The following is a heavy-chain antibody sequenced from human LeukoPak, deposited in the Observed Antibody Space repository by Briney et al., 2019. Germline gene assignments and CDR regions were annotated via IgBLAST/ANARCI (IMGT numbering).Heavy chain of an antibody. J-gene: IGHJ5*02. V-gene: IGHV3-7*01. CDR3: ARGPRHIMGAGYNWFDP. CDR1: GFTFSGFW. CDR2: INSDGSEG. D-gene: IGHD1-26*01. Sequence: PGGSLRLSCAVSGFTFSGFWMSWSRQAPGKGLEWVASINSDGSEGYYADVVKGRFTISRDNAKNSLYLQMNSLRAEDTAVYYCARGPRHIMGAGYNWFDPWGQGTLVTVSS.